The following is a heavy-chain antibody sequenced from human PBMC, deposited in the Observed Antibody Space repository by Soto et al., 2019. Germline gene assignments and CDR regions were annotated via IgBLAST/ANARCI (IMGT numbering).Heavy chain of an antibody. CDR2: IWYDGSNK. CDR3: ARELLKTPGSGSDFAYSYYYGMDV. J-gene: IGHJ6*02. V-gene: IGHV3-33*01. Sequence: GGSLRLSCAASGFTFSSYGMHWVRQAPGKGLEWVAVIWYDGSNKYYADSVKGRFTISRDNSKNTLYLQMNSLRAEDTAVYYCARELLKTPGSGSDFAYSYYYGMDVWGQGTMVTVSS. CDR1: GFTFSSYG. D-gene: IGHD3-10*01.